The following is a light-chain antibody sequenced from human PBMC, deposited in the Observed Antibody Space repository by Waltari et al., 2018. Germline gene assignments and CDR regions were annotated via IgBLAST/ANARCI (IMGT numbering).Light chain of an antibody. J-gene: IGLJ1*01. CDR1: NIADKN. CDR2: YDS. V-gene: IGLV3-21*04. Sequence: SYVLTQAPSVSVAPGETARITCGGNNIADKNVHWYQQKPGQAPVLVIFYDSDRPSGIPERFSGSNSGNTATLTISGAEAGDEADYYCQVWDTSIDLSVFGTGTKVTVL. CDR3: QVWDTSIDLSV.